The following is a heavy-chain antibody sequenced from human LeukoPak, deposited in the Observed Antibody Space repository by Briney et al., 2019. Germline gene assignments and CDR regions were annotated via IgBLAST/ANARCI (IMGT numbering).Heavy chain of an antibody. V-gene: IGHV3-7*01. CDR2: IKEDGSET. CDR3: AREKNGYDFYYCDYMDV. J-gene: IGHJ6*03. D-gene: IGHD5-12*01. CDR1: GFTFSSYS. Sequence: GGSLRLSCAASGFTFSSYSMSWVRQAPGKGLEWVANIKEDGSETYYVESVKGRFTISRDNAKNSLYLQMNSLRVEDTAVYYCAREKNGYDFYYCDYMDVWGKGTTVTISS.